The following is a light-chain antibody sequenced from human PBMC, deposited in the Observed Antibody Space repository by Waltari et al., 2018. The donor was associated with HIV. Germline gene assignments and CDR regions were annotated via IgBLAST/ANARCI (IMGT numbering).Light chain of an antibody. CDR1: QTVTTN. CDR2: GSS. V-gene: IGKV3-15*01. Sequence: EIVMTQSPDTLSVSPGERATLSCRASQTVTTNLAWYQQKPGQAPRLLFYGSSTRATXLPDRFXGSXSGTEFTLTISSLQSEXSAVXYCQQYNHWPWTFGQGTTVEIK. J-gene: IGKJ1*01. CDR3: QQYNHWPWT.